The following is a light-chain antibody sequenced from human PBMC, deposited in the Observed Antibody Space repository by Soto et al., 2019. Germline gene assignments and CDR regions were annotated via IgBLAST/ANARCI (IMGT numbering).Light chain of an antibody. CDR2: DAS. Sequence: DIQMTQSPSSLSASVGDRVTITCRASQSISSWLAWYQQKPGKAPKFLIYDASSLESGVPSRFSGSGSGTEFTLTINSLQPDDFAIYYCQQYNSSSRTFGQGTKVDIK. J-gene: IGKJ1*01. V-gene: IGKV1-5*01. CDR3: QQYNSSSRT. CDR1: QSISSW.